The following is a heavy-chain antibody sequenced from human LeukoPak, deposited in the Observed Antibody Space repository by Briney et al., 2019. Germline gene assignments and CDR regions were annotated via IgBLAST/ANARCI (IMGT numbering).Heavy chain of an antibody. J-gene: IGHJ4*02. CDR1: GGSISSSSYD. D-gene: IGHD1-26*01. V-gene: IGHV4-39*01. CDR2: LYYSGST. CDR3: ASIPSGSRGFDY. Sequence: SETLSLTCTVSGGSISSSSYDWGWIRQPPGKGLERIGSLYYSGSTYYNPSLKSRVTISVDTSKNQFSLKLSSVTAADTAVYYCASIPSGSRGFDYWGQGTLVTVSS.